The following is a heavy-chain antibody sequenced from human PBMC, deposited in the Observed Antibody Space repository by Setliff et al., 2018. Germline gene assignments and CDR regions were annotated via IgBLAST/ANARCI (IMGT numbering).Heavy chain of an antibody. Sequence: SVKVSCKASGGTLSGYAFSWVRQAPGQGLEWVGGITPIFETAHYAQKFQDRVTITADKSTSTVYMELNSLISEDTAVYSCARDSVTLGQLERRGGFRYYDMDVWGQGTTVTVSS. J-gene: IGHJ6*02. CDR2: ITPIFETA. CDR1: GGTLSGYA. V-gene: IGHV1-69*06. CDR3: ARDSVTLGQLERRGGFRYYDMDV. D-gene: IGHD1-1*01.